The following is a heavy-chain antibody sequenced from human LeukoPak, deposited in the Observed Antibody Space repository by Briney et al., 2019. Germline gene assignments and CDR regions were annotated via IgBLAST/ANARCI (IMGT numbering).Heavy chain of an antibody. Sequence: SETLSLTCTVSGGSISSSGYYWGWIRQPPGKCLEWIGSIDFRGNTYYIPSLMSRLTISADTAKNQFSLKLSSVTAADTAVYYCARWGDYSNYGWVDYWGQGTLVTVSS. D-gene: IGHD4-11*01. V-gene: IGHV4-39*07. CDR2: IDFRGNT. CDR1: GGSISSSGYY. CDR3: ARWGDYSNYGWVDY. J-gene: IGHJ4*02.